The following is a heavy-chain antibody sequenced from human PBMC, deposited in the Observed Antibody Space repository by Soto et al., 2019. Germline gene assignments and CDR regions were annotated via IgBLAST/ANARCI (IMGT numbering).Heavy chain of an antibody. J-gene: IGHJ4*02. CDR2: ISAYNGNT. D-gene: IGHD3-22*01. Sequence: GASVKVSCKASGYTFTSYGISWVRQAPGQGLEWMGWISAYNGNTNYAQKLQGRVTMTTDTSTSTAYMELRSLRSDDTAVYYCARDHRLSYYDSSGYVSFDYWGQGTPVTVSS. V-gene: IGHV1-18*01. CDR1: GYTFTSYG. CDR3: ARDHRLSYYDSSGYVSFDY.